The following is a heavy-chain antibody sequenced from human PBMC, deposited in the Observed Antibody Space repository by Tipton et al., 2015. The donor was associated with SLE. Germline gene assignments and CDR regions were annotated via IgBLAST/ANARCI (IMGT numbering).Heavy chain of an antibody. V-gene: IGHV4-59*11. Sequence: TLSLTCTVSGGSISSQYLSWFRQPPGKGLEWIGYIYYSGNTKYNPSLKSRVTISLDTSRTQFSLKLSSVTAADTAIYYCARAQGDFDLWGRGTLVTVSS. CDR2: IYYSGNT. CDR1: GGSISSQY. CDR3: ARAQGDFDL. J-gene: IGHJ2*01. D-gene: IGHD3-16*01.